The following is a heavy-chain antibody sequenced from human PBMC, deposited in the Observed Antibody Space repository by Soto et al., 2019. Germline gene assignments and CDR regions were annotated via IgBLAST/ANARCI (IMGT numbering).Heavy chain of an antibody. CDR3: ARGFGQSVAARRHYVDY. CDR2: INHSGST. J-gene: IGHJ4*02. Sequence: SETLSLTCAVYGGSFSGYYWSWIRQPPGKGLEWIGEINHSGSTNYNPSLKSRVTISVDTSKNQFSLKLSSVTAADTAVYYCARGFGQSVAARRHYVDYWGQGTLVTVS. D-gene: IGHD6-6*01. V-gene: IGHV4-34*01. CDR1: GGSFSGYY.